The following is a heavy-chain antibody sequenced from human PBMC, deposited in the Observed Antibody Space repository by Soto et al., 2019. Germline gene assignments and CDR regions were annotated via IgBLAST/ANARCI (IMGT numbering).Heavy chain of an antibody. Sequence: SQTLSLTCAVYGGSFSGYYWSWIRQPPGKGLEWIGEINHSGSTNYNPSLKSRVTISVDTSKNQFSQKLSSVTAADTAVYYCAARGSGSYSDDYWGQGTLVTVSS. D-gene: IGHD3-10*01. CDR3: AARGSGSYSDDY. CDR2: INHSGST. V-gene: IGHV4-34*01. J-gene: IGHJ4*02. CDR1: GGSFSGYY.